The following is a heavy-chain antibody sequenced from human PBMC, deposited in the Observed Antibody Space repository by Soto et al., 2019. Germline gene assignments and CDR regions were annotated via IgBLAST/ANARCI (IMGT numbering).Heavy chain of an antibody. CDR3: ARSPHDYGDQPLDS. D-gene: IGHD4-17*01. V-gene: IGHV4-31*03. CDR1: GGSISSGGYY. CDR2: IYYSGST. J-gene: IGHJ4*02. Sequence: QVQLQESGPGLVKPSQTLSLTCTVSGGSISSGGYYWSWIRQHPGKGLEWIGYIYYSGSTYYNPSLKSRVTISVDTSKNQFSLKLSSVTAADTAVYYCARSPHDYGDQPLDSWGQGTLVTVSS.